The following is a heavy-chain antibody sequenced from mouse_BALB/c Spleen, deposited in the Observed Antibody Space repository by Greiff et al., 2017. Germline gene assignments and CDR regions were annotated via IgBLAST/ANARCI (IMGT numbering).Heavy chain of an antibody. CDR1: GYSFTGYY. CDR3: ARGGIGKVRRTFDY. V-gene: IGHV1-31*01. CDR2: INPYNGAT. D-gene: IGHD2-14*01. Sequence: EVQLQQSGPELVKPGASVKISCKASGYSFTGYYMHWVKQSHVKSLEWIGRINPYNGATSYNQNFKDKASLTVDKSSSTAYMELHSLTSEDSAVFFCARGGIGKVRRTFDYWGQGTTLTVSS. J-gene: IGHJ2*01.